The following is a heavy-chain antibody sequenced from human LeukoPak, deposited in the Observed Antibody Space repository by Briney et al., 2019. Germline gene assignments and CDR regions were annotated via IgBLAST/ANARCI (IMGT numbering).Heavy chain of an antibody. CDR2: IKSKTDGGTT. J-gene: IGHJ4*02. D-gene: IGHD3-22*01. Sequence: GGSLRLSCAASGFTFSNAWMSWVRQAPGKGLEWVGRIKSKTDGGTTDYAAPVKGRFTISRDDSKNTLYLQMNSLKTEDTAVYYCATVDYDSSGYVSYWGQGTLVTVSS. CDR1: GFTFSNAW. CDR3: ATVDYDSSGYVSY. V-gene: IGHV3-15*01.